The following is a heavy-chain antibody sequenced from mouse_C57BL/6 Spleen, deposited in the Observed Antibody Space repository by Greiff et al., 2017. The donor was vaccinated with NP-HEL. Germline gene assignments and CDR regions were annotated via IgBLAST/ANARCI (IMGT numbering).Heavy chain of an antibody. J-gene: IGHJ3*01. CDR2: IYPGNSDT. CDR1: GYTFTSYW. D-gene: IGHD2-2*01. V-gene: IGHV1-5*01. CDR3: TRKLSTMVTTGFAY. Sequence: VQLKQSGTVLARPGASVKMSCKTSGYTFTSYWMHWVKQRPGQGLEWIGAIYPGNSDTSYNQKFKGKAKLTAVTSASTAYMELSSLTNEDSAVYYCTRKLSTMVTTGFAYWGQGTLVTVSA.